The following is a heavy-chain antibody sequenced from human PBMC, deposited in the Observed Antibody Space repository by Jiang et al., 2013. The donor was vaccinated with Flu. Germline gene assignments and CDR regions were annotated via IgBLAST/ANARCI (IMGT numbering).Heavy chain of an antibody. CDR2: IYHSGST. V-gene: IGHV4-4*02. D-gene: IGHD3-3*01. J-gene: IGHJ4*02. CDR1: GASINNNNW. CDR3: AKGGYYFFDY. Sequence: PGLVKPSGTLSLTCAVSGASINNNNWWHWVRQPPGKGLEWIGEIYHSGSTNYNPSLKSRVTISVDNSNNQFSLMLTSVTAADTAVYYCAKGGYYFFDYWGQGALVAVSS.